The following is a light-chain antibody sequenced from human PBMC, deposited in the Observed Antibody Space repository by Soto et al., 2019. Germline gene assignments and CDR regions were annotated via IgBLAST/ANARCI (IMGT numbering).Light chain of an antibody. CDR3: QQYYSTPLT. V-gene: IGKV4-1*01. J-gene: IGKJ4*01. CDR1: QSVLYTSNNKNH. Sequence: DIVMTQSPDSLAVSLGERATINCKSSQSVLYTSNNKNHLAWYQQKPGQPPKLLIYWSSTRESGVPDRFSGSGSGTDFTLTISILQAEDVAVYYCQQYYSTPLTFGGGTKVEIK. CDR2: WSS.